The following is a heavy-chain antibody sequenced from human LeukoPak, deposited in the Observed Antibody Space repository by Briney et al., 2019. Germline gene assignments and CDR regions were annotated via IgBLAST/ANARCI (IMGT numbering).Heavy chain of an antibody. V-gene: IGHV3-33*01. CDR3: ARGAQAVAASLDY. Sequence: GGSLRLSCAASGFTFSSFGMHWVRQAPGKGLEWVAMTWCDGSNKYYADSVKGRFTISRDNSRNTLYLQMNSLRAEDSAVYYCARGAQAVAASLDYWGQGTLVTVSS. CDR1: GFTFSSFG. CDR2: TWCDGSNK. D-gene: IGHD6-19*01. J-gene: IGHJ4*02.